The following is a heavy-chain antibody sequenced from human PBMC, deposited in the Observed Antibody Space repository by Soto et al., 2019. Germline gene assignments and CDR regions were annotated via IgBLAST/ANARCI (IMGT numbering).Heavy chain of an antibody. CDR2: INPNSGGT. V-gene: IGHV1-2*02. Sequence: QVQLVQSGAEVKKPGASVKVSCKASGYTFTGYYMHWVRQAPGQGLEWMGWINPNSGGTNYAQKFQGRVTMTRDTSISTAYMEPSMLRSDDTAVYHCARDGGGIAAAEGWFDPWGQGTLVTVSS. J-gene: IGHJ5*02. CDR3: ARDGGGIAAAEGWFDP. D-gene: IGHD6-13*01. CDR1: GYTFTGYY.